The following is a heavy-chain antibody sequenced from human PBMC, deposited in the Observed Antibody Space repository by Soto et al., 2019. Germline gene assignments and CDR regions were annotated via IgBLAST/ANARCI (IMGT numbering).Heavy chain of an antibody. CDR2: IYNSGTT. CDR3: ARQYSSGGYYFEY. V-gene: IGHV4-59*08. CDR1: GDSISSDF. D-gene: IGHD6-25*01. J-gene: IGHJ4*02. Sequence: QVQLQESGPGLVKPSETLSLTCTVSGDSISSDFWSWIRQPPGKGLEWIGYIYNSGTTKYNPSLKSRVSISVDTSKNQFSLNLNFVTAADTAVYYCARQYSSGGYYFEYWGQGTLVTVSS.